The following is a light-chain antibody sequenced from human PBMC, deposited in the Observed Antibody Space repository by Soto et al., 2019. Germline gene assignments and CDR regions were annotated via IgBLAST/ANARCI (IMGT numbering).Light chain of an antibody. CDR1: SSDVGGYNY. Sequence: QSVLTQPASVSGSPGQSITISCTGTSSDVGGYNYVSWYQQHPSKAPKLMIYDVSNRPSGVSNRFSGSKSGNTASLTISGLQAEDEADYYCSSYTSSSPPVVFGGGTKLTVL. CDR2: DVS. J-gene: IGLJ2*01. CDR3: SSYTSSSPPVV. V-gene: IGLV2-14*01.